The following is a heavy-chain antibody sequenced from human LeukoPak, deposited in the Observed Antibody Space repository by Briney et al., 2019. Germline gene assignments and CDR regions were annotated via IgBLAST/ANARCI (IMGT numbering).Heavy chain of an antibody. CDR2: IIPIFGTA. CDR3: ARMAYYYDSSGYYSTINYFDY. CDR1: GGTFSSYA. J-gene: IGHJ4*02. D-gene: IGHD3-22*01. Sequence: ASVKVSCKASGGTFSSYAISWVRQAPGQGLEWMGGIIPIFGTANYAQKFQGRVTITADESTSTAYMELSSLRSEDTAVYYCARMAYYYDSSGYYSTINYFDYWGQGTLVTVSS. V-gene: IGHV1-69*13.